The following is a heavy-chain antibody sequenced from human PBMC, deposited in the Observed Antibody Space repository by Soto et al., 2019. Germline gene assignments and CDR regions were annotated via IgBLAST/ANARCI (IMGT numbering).Heavy chain of an antibody. J-gene: IGHJ4*02. CDR3: VRGGGNFDS. CDR2: IYYSGNT. CDR1: GVSISSYY. V-gene: IGHV4-59*01. Sequence: QVQLQESGPGLVQPSETLSLTCTVSGVSISSYYWSWIRQTPGKGLEWIGYIYYSGNTNYNPALKSRVTISVDTSKNQFSLSVAAVTAADTAMYYCVRGGGNFDSWGQGTLVTVSS.